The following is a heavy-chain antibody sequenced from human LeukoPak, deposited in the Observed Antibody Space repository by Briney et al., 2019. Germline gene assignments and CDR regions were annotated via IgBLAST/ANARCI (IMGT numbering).Heavy chain of an antibody. CDR1: GFTFSSYW. CDR3: ARETGRGYSGYGYMDV. D-gene: IGHD5-12*01. Sequence: GGPLRLSCAASGFTFSSYWMSWVRLAPGKGLEWVANIKQDGSEKYYVDSVKGRFTISRDNAKNSLYLQMNSLRAEDTAVYYCARETGRGYSGYGYMDVWGKGTTVTISS. J-gene: IGHJ6*03. V-gene: IGHV3-7*01. CDR2: IKQDGSEK.